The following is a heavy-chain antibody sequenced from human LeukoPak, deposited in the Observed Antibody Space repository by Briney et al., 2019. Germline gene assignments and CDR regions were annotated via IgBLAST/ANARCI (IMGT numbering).Heavy chain of an antibody. CDR2: INHSGST. J-gene: IGHJ4*02. Sequence: SETLSLTCAVYGGSFSGYYWSWIRQPPGKGLEWIGEINHSGSTNYNPSLKSRVTISVDTSKNQFSLKLSSVTAADTAVYYCARVEAKGYYYDSSGTAGYWGQGTLVTVSS. CDR3: ARVEAKGYYYDSSGTAGY. CDR1: GGSFSGYY. V-gene: IGHV4-34*01. D-gene: IGHD3-22*01.